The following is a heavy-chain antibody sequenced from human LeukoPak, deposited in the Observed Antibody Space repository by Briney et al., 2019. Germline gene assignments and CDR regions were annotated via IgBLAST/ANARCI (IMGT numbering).Heavy chain of an antibody. Sequence: ASVKVSCKASGYTFTSYAMNWVRQAPGQGLEWMGWINTNTGNPTYAQGFTGRFVFSLDTSVSTAYLQISSLKAEDTAVYYCASEVTTNYYYGMDVWGQGTTVTVSS. CDR1: GYTFTSYA. D-gene: IGHD4-17*01. J-gene: IGHJ6*02. CDR2: INTNTGNP. V-gene: IGHV7-4-1*02. CDR3: ASEVTTNYYYGMDV.